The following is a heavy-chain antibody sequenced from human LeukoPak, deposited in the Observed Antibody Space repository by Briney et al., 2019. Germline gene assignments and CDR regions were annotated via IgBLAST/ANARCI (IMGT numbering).Heavy chain of an antibody. D-gene: IGHD6-19*01. Sequence: GGSLRLSCAASGFTFSSYSMNWVRQAPGKGLEWVSSISSSSSYIYYADSVKGRFTISRDNAKNSLYLQMNSLRAEDTAVYYCAREDEQWLHFDYWGQGTLATVSS. CDR3: AREDEQWLHFDY. CDR2: ISSSSSYI. V-gene: IGHV3-21*01. CDR1: GFTFSSYS. J-gene: IGHJ4*02.